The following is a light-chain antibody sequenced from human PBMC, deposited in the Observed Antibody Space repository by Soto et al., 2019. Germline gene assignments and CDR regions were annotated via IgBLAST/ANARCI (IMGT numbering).Light chain of an antibody. V-gene: IGKV1-5*03. CDR2: KAS. Sequence: DIQMTQSPSTLSASVGDRVIITCRASQSISAWLAWYQQKPGKAPKLLINKASNLQSGVPSRFSGSGSGTEFTLTICGLQSDDFSTYYFQQYESKPLAFGGGNKVEI. CDR3: QQYESKPLA. CDR1: QSISAW. J-gene: IGKJ4*01.